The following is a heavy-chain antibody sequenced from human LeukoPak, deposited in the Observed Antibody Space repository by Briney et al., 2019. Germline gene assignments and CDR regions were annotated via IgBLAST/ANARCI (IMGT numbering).Heavy chain of an antibody. CDR1: RFTFSSYG. CDR3: ARGWWGPNWFDP. D-gene: IGHD2-21*02. J-gene: IGHJ5*02. CDR2: INHSGST. Sequence: GSLRLSCAASRFTFSSYGMHWVRQAPGKGLEWIGEINHSGSTNYNPSLKSRVTISVDTSKNQFSLKLSSVTAADTAVYYCARGWWGPNWFDPWGQGTLVTVSS. V-gene: IGHV4-34*01.